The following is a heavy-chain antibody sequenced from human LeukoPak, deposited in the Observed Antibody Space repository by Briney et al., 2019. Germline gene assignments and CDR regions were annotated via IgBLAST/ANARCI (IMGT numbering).Heavy chain of an antibody. CDR1: GGSISSDNYS. D-gene: IGHD3-10*01. Sequence: PSETLSLTCTVSGGSISSDNYSWSWIRQPAGKGLGWIGRVYTSGSTNYNPSLKSRVTISLDTSKNQFSLNLRSVTAADTAVYYCSTGMLRGLAPVFLDYWGQGTLVTVSS. CDR2: VYTSGST. V-gene: IGHV4-61*02. J-gene: IGHJ4*02. CDR3: STGMLRGLAPVFLDY.